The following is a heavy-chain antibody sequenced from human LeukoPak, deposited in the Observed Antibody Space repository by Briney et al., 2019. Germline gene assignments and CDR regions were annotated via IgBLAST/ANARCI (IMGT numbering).Heavy chain of an antibody. CDR3: ARDPGLRYYYGSGSYYFDY. Sequence: PGGSLRLSCAASGFTFRSYSINWVRQAPGKGLEWVSSISSSSSYIYYADSVKGRFTISRDNAKNSLYLQMNSLRAEDTTVYYCARDPGLRYYYGSGSYYFDYWGQGTLVTVSS. D-gene: IGHD3-10*01. V-gene: IGHV3-21*01. CDR2: ISSSSSYI. CDR1: GFTFRSYS. J-gene: IGHJ4*02.